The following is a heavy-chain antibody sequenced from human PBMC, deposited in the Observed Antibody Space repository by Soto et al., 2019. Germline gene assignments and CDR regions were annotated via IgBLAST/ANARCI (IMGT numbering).Heavy chain of an antibody. V-gene: IGHV3-72*01. CDR2: SRDKAQGYST. CDR1: GITLSDHY. Sequence: GGSLRLSCAGSGITLSDHYIDWARQAPGKGLEWVGRSRDKAQGYSTAYAASVKGRFTASRDESENSVYLQMNSLKIEDTAVYYCVRKTYYSETSGYTRCFDFWGQGTLVTVSS. J-gene: IGHJ4*02. D-gene: IGHD3-22*01. CDR3: VRKTYYSETSGYTRCFDF.